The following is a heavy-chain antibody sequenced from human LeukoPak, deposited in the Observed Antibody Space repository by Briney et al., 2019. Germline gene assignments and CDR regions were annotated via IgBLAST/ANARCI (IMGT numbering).Heavy chain of an antibody. CDR2: IYTSGST. V-gene: IGHV4-4*07. Sequence: PSETLSLTCTVSGGSISNFYWSWIRQPAGKTLEWIGRIYTSGSTNYNPSLKSRVTMSVDTSKNQFSLKLSSVTAVETGVYFCARETTGAGTARPFDYWGQGTLVTVSS. D-gene: IGHD6-13*01. CDR1: GGSISNFY. CDR3: ARETTGAGTARPFDY. J-gene: IGHJ4*02.